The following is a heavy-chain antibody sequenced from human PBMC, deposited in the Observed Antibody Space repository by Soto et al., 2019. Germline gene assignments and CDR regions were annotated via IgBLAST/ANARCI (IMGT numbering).Heavy chain of an antibody. D-gene: IGHD3-3*01. V-gene: IGHV3-30*19. Sequence: GGSLRLSCAASGFTFSSYGMHWVRQAPGKGLEWVAVISYDGSNKYYADSVKGRFTISRDNSKNTLYLQMNSLRAEDTAVYYCARDLSDYDFWSGYYFSYYGMDVWGQGTTVTVSS. CDR2: ISYDGSNK. CDR1: GFTFSSYG. CDR3: ARDLSDYDFWSGYYFSYYGMDV. J-gene: IGHJ6*02.